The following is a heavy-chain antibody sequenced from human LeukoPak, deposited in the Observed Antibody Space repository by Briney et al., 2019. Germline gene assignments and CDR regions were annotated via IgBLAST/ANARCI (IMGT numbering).Heavy chain of an antibody. CDR1: GLSFNKDV. CDR2: VSPGGVSP. J-gene: IGHJ4*02. V-gene: IGHV3-23*01. CDR3: AKDPYGGGSIISGVDY. Sequence: PGGSLRLSCVVSGLSFNKDVISWFRQAPGKGLEWVSSVSPGGVSPNHADSVKGRFTISRDNSKNTLYLQMNSLRAEDTAVYYCAKDPYGGGSIISGVDYWVLGTLEIVSS. D-gene: IGHD1-26*01.